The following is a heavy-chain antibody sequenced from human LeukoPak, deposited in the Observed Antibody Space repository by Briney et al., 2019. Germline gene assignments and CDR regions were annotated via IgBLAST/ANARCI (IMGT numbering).Heavy chain of an antibody. CDR2: ISSSISTI. Sequence: GGSLRLSCAASGFTFDDYAMHWVRQAPGKGLEWVSFISSSISTIYYADSVKGRFIISRDNAKNSLYLQMNSLSDEDTAVYYCARDLKGYCSGASCYYYNGMDVWGQGTTVTVSS. CDR3: ARDLKGYCSGASCYYYNGMDV. CDR1: GFTFDDYA. D-gene: IGHD2-15*01. J-gene: IGHJ6*02. V-gene: IGHV3-48*02.